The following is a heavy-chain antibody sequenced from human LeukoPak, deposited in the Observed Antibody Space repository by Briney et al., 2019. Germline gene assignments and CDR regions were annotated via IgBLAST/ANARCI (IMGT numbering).Heavy chain of an antibody. CDR3: ARHIGFGGGDKRGFEC. V-gene: IGHV4-39*01. CDR1: GDSISSTNYY. CDR2: ISHSGNT. Sequence: PSETLSLTCTVSGDSISSTNYYWGWPRQPPGKGLEWIASISHSGNTYYNPSFKSRVTISVDTSRNHFSLMLTSVSAADTAIYHCARHIGFGGGDKRGFECWGQGTLVTVSS. J-gene: IGHJ4*02. D-gene: IGHD3-3*01.